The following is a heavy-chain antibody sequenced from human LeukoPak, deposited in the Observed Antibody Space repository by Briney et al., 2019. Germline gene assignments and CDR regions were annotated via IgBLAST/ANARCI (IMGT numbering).Heavy chain of an antibody. V-gene: IGHV4-61*02. J-gene: IGHJ6*03. CDR3: ARAPYDIVTGYYYYMDV. Sequence: SQTLSLTCTGSSGPIRSDSYYWRWIRQPPGKVLEWIRRIYTSGSTKNNPSLKSRVTISADTSKNQFSLKLSSVTAADTAVYFCARAPYDIVTGYYYYMDVWGKGTTVTVSS. CDR2: IYTSGST. D-gene: IGHD3-9*01. CDR1: SGPIRSDSYY.